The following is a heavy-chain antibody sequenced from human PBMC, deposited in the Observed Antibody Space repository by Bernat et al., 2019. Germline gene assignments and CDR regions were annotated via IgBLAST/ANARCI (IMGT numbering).Heavy chain of an antibody. V-gene: IGHV3-30*18. CDR1: GFTFSSYG. D-gene: IGHD6-19*01. Sequence: QVQLVESGGGVVQPGRSLRLSCAASGFTFSSYGMHWVRQAPGKGLEWVAVISYDGSNKYYADSVKGRFTISRDNSKNTLYLQMNSLRAEDTAVYYCAKDPVAASYYYYGMDVWGQGTTVTVSS. CDR3: AKDPVAASYYYYGMDV. J-gene: IGHJ6*02. CDR2: ISYDGSNK.